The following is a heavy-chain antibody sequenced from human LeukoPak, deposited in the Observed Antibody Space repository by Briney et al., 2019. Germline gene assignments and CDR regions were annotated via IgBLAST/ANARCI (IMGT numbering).Heavy chain of an antibody. Sequence: SVKVSCKASGGTFSSYAISWVRQAPGQGLEWMGRIIPIFGTANYAQKFQGRVTITTDESTSTAYMELSSLRSEDMAVYYCAREKNRGYYFDYWGQGTLVTVSS. CDR1: GGTFSSYA. CDR3: AREKNRGYYFDY. CDR2: IIPIFGTA. J-gene: IGHJ4*02. D-gene: IGHD7-27*01. V-gene: IGHV1-69*05.